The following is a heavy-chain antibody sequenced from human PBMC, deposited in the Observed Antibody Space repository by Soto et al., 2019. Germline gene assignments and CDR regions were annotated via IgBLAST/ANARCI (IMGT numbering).Heavy chain of an antibody. CDR2: IYHSGST. J-gene: IGHJ5*02. CDR1: GGSISSGGYS. D-gene: IGHD1-26*01. CDR3: ASRPSGSGFDP. Sequence: QLQLQESGSGLVKPSQTLSLTCAVSGGSISSGGYSWIWIRQPPGKGLEWIGYIYHSGSTYYSPSLKSRVTISVDRSKYQFSLKLSSVTAADTAVYYCASRPSGSGFDPWGQGTLVTVSS. V-gene: IGHV4-30-2*01.